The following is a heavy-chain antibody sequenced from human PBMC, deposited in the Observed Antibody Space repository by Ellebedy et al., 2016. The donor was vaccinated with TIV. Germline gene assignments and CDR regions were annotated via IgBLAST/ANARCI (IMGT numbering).Heavy chain of an antibody. CDR2: IKTDGSYT. CDR1: GFTFSTSW. Sequence: GESLKISCVASGFTFSTSWMHWVRQASGKGLVWVSRIKTDGSYTTYADSVKGRFTMSRDNAKNTLFLQMNSLRVEDTAAYYCAREGMVAATDLWGQGTLVSVSS. J-gene: IGHJ5*02. D-gene: IGHD2-15*01. V-gene: IGHV3-74*01. CDR3: AREGMVAATDL.